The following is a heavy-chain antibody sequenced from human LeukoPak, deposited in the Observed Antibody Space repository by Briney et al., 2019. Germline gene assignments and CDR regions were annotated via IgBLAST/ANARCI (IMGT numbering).Heavy chain of an antibody. CDR1: GFTFSSYA. D-gene: IGHD7-27*01. CDR3: AKAKVAGAPLYYYYMDV. Sequence: PGGSLRLSCAASGFTFSSYAMSWVRQAPGKGLEWVSAISGSGGSTYYADSAKGRFTISRDNSKNTLYLQMNSLRAEDTAVYYCAKAKVAGAPLYYYYMDVWGKGTTVTVSS. V-gene: IGHV3-23*01. CDR2: ISGSGGST. J-gene: IGHJ6*03.